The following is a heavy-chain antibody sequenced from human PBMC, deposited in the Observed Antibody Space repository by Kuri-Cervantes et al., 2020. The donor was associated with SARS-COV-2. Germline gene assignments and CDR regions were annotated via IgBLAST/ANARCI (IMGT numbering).Heavy chain of an antibody. CDR1: GGSINNYY. V-gene: IGHV4-59*01. Sequence: SETLSLTCSVSGGSINNYYWSWIRQPPGKGLEWIGYFYSSGITNYDPSLKTRVTISADTSKNQLSLKLTSVTAADSAVYYCARGNILFSGSGFDSWGPGALVTVSS. CDR2: FYSSGIT. J-gene: IGHJ4*02. D-gene: IGHD1-26*01. CDR3: ARGNILFSGSGFDS.